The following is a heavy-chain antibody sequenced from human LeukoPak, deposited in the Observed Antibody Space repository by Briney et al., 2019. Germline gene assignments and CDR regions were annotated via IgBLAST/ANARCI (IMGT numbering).Heavy chain of an antibody. CDR3: ATRDSSGYLR. CDR2: IYYSGST. V-gene: IGHV4-59*01. D-gene: IGHD3-22*01. CDR1: GDSISSYY. Sequence: SETLSLTCTVSGDSISSYYWSWIRQPPGKGLEWIGYIYYSGSTNYNPSLKSRVTISVDTSKNQFSLKLSSVTAADTAVYYCATRDSSGYLRWGQGTLVTVSS. J-gene: IGHJ4*02.